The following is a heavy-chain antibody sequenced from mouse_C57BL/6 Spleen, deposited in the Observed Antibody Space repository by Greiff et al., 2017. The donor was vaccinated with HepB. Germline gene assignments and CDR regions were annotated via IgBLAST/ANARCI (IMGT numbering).Heavy chain of an antibody. J-gene: IGHJ2*01. V-gene: IGHV1-50*01. CDR1: GYTFTSYW. CDR3: ERGGRNYGSGAFDY. Sequence: QVQLQQPGAELVKPGASVKLSCKASGYTFTSYWMQWVKQRPGQGLEWIGEIDPSDSCTNYNQKFKGKATLTVDTSSSTAYMQLSSLTSEDSAVYYGERGGRNYGSGAFDYWGQGTTLTVSS. D-gene: IGHD1-1*01. CDR2: IDPSDSCT.